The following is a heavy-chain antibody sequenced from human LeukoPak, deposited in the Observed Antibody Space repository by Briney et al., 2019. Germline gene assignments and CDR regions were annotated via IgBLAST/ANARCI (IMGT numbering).Heavy chain of an antibody. Sequence: GRSLRFSCAASGFTFSSYGMHWVRQAPGKGLEWVAVICYDGSNKYYADSVKGRFTISRDNSKNTLYLQMNSLRAEDTAVYYCARDPSGSYYSRYYYYYYMDVWGKGTTVTVSS. J-gene: IGHJ6*03. V-gene: IGHV3-33*01. CDR1: GFTFSSYG. CDR2: ICYDGSNK. D-gene: IGHD1-26*01. CDR3: ARDPSGSYYSRYYYYYYMDV.